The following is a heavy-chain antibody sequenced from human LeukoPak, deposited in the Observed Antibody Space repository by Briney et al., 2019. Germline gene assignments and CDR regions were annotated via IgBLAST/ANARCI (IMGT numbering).Heavy chain of an antibody. CDR3: ARGASVVPGIDNAFDI. CDR1: GFTFSSYG. Sequence: GGSLRLSCATSGFTFSSYGMHWVRQAPGKGLEWVAFIRYDGSDKYYADSVKGRFSVSRDNSENTLYLQMNSLRTEDTAVYYCARGASVVPGIDNAFDIWGQGTMVTVSS. CDR2: IRYDGSDK. V-gene: IGHV3-30*02. D-gene: IGHD6-19*01. J-gene: IGHJ3*02.